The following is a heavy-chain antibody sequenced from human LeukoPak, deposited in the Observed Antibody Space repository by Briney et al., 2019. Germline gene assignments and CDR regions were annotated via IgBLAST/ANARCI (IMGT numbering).Heavy chain of an antibody. J-gene: IGHJ4*02. CDR2: IISIGSTI. CDR3: ARDFGCYGSGSYPDYFDD. CDR1: GFTLSSNY. D-gene: IGHD3-10*01. V-gene: IGHV3-11*04. Sequence: PGGSLRLSCAPSGFTLSSNYMSWVRQAPGEGLEWVSYIISIGSTIYYTDSGKGRFTISRDNDKNSLYLQMNSLRAEDTAVYYCARDFGCYGSGSYPDYFDDWGQGTLVTVSS.